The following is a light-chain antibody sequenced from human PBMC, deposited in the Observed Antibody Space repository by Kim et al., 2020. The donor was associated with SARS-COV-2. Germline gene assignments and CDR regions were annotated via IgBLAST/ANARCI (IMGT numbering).Light chain of an antibody. V-gene: IGLV1-40*01. CDR2: DNS. CDR1: SSNIGAGYD. Sequence: QSVLTQPPSVSGAPGQRVTISCTGSSSNIGAGYDVHWYQQLPGTAPKLLIYDNSNRPSGVPDRFSGSKSGTSASLAITGLQAADEADYYCQSYDSSLSAYVFGTGTKVTVL. J-gene: IGLJ1*01. CDR3: QSYDSSLSAYV.